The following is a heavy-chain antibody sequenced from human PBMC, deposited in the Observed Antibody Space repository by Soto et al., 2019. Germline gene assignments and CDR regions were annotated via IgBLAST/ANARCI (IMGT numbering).Heavy chain of an antibody. CDR1: GYTFTSYG. D-gene: IGHD1-26*01. CDR2: ISAYNGNT. J-gene: IGHJ4*02. Sequence: ASVKVSCKASGYTFTSYGISWVRQAPGQGLEWMGWISAYNGNTHYEQKLQGRVTLTTDTSTSTAYMELRSLRSDDTAVSFCARGGQWDFLSDYWGQGTLVTVSS. V-gene: IGHV1-18*01. CDR3: ARGGQWDFLSDY.